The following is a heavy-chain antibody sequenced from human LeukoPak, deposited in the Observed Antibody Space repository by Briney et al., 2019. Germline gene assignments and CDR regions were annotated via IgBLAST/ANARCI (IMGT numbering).Heavy chain of an antibody. D-gene: IGHD6-6*01. CDR3: ARVSSSKAFDI. J-gene: IGHJ3*02. V-gene: IGHV3-48*03. CDR1: GFTFSSYE. Sequence: GGSLRLSCAASGFTFSSYEMNWVRQAPGKGLEWVSYISSSGSTIYYADSVKGRFTISRDNAKNSLYLQMNSLRAEDTAVYYCARVSSSKAFDIWGQGTMVTVSS. CDR2: ISSSGSTI.